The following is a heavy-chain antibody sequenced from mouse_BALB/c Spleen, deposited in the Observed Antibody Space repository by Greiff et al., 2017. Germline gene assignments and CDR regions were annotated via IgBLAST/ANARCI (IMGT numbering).Heavy chain of an antibody. CDR2: IRNKANGYTT. CDR3: ARDMTYGNYLYYFDY. CDR1: GFTFTDYY. Sequence: EVNVVESGGGLVQPGGSLRLSCATSGFTFTDYYMSWVRQPPGKALEWLGFIRNKANGYTTEYSASVKGRFTISRDNSQSILYLQMNTLRAEDSATYYCARDMTYGNYLYYFDYWGQGTTLTVSS. J-gene: IGHJ2*01. V-gene: IGHV7-3*02. D-gene: IGHD2-1*01.